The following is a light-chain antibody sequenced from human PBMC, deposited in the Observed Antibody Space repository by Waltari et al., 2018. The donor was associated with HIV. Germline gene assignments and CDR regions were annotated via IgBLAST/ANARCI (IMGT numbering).Light chain of an antibody. V-gene: IGLV3-21*02. Sequence: SYLLTQPPSVSVAPGQTARLTCGGDNIGGKNVHWYQQRPGQAPVLVIYSDKDRPSGIPARFFGSNAGNTATLTITGVKAGDEADYYCQVWNSDHFVFGGWTKVIVL. CDR1: NIGGKN. CDR2: SDK. CDR3: QVWNSDHFV. J-gene: IGLJ1*01.